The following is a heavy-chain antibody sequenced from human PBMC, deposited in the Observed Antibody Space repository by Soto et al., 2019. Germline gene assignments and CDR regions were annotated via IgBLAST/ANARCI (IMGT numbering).Heavy chain of an antibody. CDR2: VNHRGEA. Sequence: PSETLSLTCGVYGGSFRNYYWTWVRQPPGKGLEWIGEVNHRGEATSNPSLQSRLTISLDPSNNPFSLKMTSVTAADAAMYFCTRAERFPGSWFDPWGQGTQVTVSS. J-gene: IGHJ5*02. CDR3: TRAERFPGSWFDP. CDR1: GGSFRNYY. V-gene: IGHV4-34*01. D-gene: IGHD3-10*01.